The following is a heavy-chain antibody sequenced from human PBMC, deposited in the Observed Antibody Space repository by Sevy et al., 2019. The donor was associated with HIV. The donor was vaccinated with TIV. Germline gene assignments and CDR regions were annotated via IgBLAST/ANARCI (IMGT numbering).Heavy chain of an antibody. CDR1: GFTYNGYG. J-gene: IGHJ4*02. CDR3: ARESIAVAGIGYYFHY. Sequence: GGSLRLSCAASGFTYNGYGMHWVRQAPGKGLEWVAVIWYDGSNKEYADSMKGRFTISRDNSKNTLYLQMNNLRAEDTAVYYCARESIAVAGIGYYFHYWGQGTLVTVSS. D-gene: IGHD6-19*01. V-gene: IGHV3-33*01. CDR2: IWYDGSNK.